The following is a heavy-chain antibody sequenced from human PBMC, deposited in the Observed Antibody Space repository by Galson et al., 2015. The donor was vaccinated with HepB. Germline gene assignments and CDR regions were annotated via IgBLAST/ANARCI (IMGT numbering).Heavy chain of an antibody. CDR2: ISTTSSHI. CDR1: GFSFSSYG. V-gene: IGHV3-21*01. Sequence: SLRLSCAASGFSFSSYGMNWVRQAPGKGLEWVSSISTTSSHIYYADSVKGRFAISRDNAKNSLYLQMNSLRAEDTAVYYCARDSRQCTNGVCPPSDFWGQGTLVTVSS. CDR3: ARDSRQCTNGVCPPSDF. D-gene: IGHD2-8*01. J-gene: IGHJ4*02.